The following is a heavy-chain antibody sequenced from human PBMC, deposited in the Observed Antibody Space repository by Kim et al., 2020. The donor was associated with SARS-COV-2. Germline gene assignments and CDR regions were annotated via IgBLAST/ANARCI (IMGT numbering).Heavy chain of an antibody. CDR2: ISSSSSYI. CDR3: ARSDIVATIGFDY. Sequence: GGSLRLSCAASGFTFSSYSMNWVRQAPGKGLEWVSSISSSSSYIYYADSVKGRFTISRDNAKNSLYLQMNSLRAEDTAVYYCARSDIVATIGFDYWGQGTLVTFSS. CDR1: GFTFSSYS. V-gene: IGHV3-21*04. D-gene: IGHD5-12*01. J-gene: IGHJ4*02.